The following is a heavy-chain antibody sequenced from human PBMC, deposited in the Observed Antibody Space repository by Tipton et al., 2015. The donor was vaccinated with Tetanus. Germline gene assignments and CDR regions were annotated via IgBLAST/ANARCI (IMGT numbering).Heavy chain of an antibody. J-gene: IGHJ6*02. Sequence: QLVQSGAEAKKPGASLKVSCKASGYTFTGYYLYWVRQAPGQGLEWMGWIDPNSGGTIYAQKFQGRVTMTRDTSISTAYMELSRLRSDDTAVYYCARDRGDYIYYGMDVWGPGTTVTVTS. CDR1: GYTFTGYY. D-gene: IGHD3-22*01. V-gene: IGHV1-2*02. CDR2: IDPNSGGT. CDR3: ARDRGDYIYYGMDV.